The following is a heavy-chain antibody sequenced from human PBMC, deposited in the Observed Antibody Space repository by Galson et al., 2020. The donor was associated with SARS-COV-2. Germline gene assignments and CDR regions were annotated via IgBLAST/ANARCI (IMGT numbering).Heavy chain of an antibody. CDR1: GGSISSSNYY. CDR2: IYYSGKT. V-gene: IGHV4-39*02. D-gene: IGHD3-3*01. CDR3: ARLDYDFWSGNFDY. J-gene: IGHJ4*02. Sequence: SQTLSLTCTVSGGSISSSNYYWGWIRQPPGKGLEWIGSIYYSGKTWYNPSLDSRVTISVDTSKNHFSLKLTSVTAADTAVYFCARLDYDFWSGNFDYWGQGTLVTVSS.